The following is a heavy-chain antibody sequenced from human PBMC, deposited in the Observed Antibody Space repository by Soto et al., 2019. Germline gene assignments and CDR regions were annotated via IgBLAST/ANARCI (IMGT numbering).Heavy chain of an antibody. CDR2: IYWDDDK. J-gene: IGHJ5*02. Sequence: QITLKESGPTLVKPTQTLTLTCTFSGFSLSTSGVGVGWIRQPPGKALEWLALIYWDDDKRYSPSLKSRLTITKDTPKNQVVLTMTNMDPVDTATYYCAHTYSYGSGSYQYNWFDPWGQGTLVTVSS. CDR1: GFSLSTSGVG. D-gene: IGHD3-10*01. V-gene: IGHV2-5*02. CDR3: AHTYSYGSGSYQYNWFDP.